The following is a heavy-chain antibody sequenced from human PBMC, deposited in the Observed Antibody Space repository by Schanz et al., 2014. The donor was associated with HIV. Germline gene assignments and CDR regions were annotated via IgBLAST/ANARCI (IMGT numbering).Heavy chain of an antibody. J-gene: IGHJ3*02. CDR3: AIRTPMISFGAFDI. CDR2: ISAGVGTA. D-gene: IGHD3-16*01. Sequence: EVQLVESGGGVVQPGRSLRLSCAASGFNFNNYAMTWVRQAPGKGLEWVSTISAGVGTASYADSVKGRFTISRDNSKKMLLLQMNRLRAEDTAVYYCAIRTPMISFGAFDIWGRGTMVTVSS. CDR1: GFNFNNYA. V-gene: IGHV3-23*04.